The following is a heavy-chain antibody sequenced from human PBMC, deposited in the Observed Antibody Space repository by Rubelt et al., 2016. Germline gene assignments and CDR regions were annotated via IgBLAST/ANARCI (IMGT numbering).Heavy chain of an antibody. CDR2: TYPVDSDT. Sequence: EVQLVQSGAEVKKPGESLRISCKGSGYSFTNYWIAWMRQMPGKGLEYMGITYPVDSDTIYSPSCQGQVTIQADQSVSTAYQQGSSLKASDTAMYYCARRGDGYPVIAFDIWGQGTMVTVSS. D-gene: IGHD5-24*01. CDR1: GYSFTNYW. CDR3: ARRGDGYPVIAFDI. J-gene: IGHJ3*02. V-gene: IGHV5-51*01.